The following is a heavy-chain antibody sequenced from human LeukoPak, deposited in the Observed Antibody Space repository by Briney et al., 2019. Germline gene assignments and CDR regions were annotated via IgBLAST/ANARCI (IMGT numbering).Heavy chain of an antibody. CDR3: ATDLDYYDSSGYYSGAY. CDR2: LDPEDGET. J-gene: IGHJ4*02. V-gene: IGHV1-24*01. CDR1: GYTLTELS. D-gene: IGHD3-22*01. Sequence: ASVKVSCKVSGYTLTELSMHWVRQAPGKGLEWMGGLDPEDGETIYAQKFQGRVTMTEDTSTDTAYMELSSLRSEDTAVYYCATDLDYYDSSGYYSGAYWGQGTLVTVSS.